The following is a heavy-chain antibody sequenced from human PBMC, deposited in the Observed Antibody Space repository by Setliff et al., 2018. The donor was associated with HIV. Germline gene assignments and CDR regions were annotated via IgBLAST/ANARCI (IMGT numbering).Heavy chain of an antibody. D-gene: IGHD5-18*01. CDR3: AKVPTRIQPRYFDY. CDR2: INGGGTP. J-gene: IGHJ4*02. V-gene: IGHV3-23*01. Sequence: GSLRLSCAASGFAFSGYAMNWVRQAPGRGLEWVSAINGGGTPYYADSVKGRFIISRDNSKNTLHLQMNSLRVEDTAVYYCAKVPTRIQPRYFDYWGQGTRVTVSS. CDR1: GFAFSGYA.